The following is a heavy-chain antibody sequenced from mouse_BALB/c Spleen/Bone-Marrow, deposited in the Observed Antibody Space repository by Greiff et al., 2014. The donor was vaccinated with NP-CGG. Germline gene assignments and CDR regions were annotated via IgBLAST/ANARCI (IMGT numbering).Heavy chain of an antibody. CDR3: ARPGGNYVLYAMDY. CDR2: INPYNDGT. D-gene: IGHD2-1*01. J-gene: IGHJ4*01. V-gene: IGHV1-14*01. CDR1: GYTFTSYV. Sequence: VQLQQSGPELVKPGASVKMSCKASGYTFTSYVMHWVKQKPGQGLEWIGYINPYNDGTKYNEKFKGKAALTSDKSSSTAYMELSSLTSKDSAVYYCARPGGNYVLYAMDYWGQGTPVTVSS.